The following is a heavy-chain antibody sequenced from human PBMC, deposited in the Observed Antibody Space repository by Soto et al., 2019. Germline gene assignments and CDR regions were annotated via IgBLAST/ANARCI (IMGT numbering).Heavy chain of an antibody. CDR1: GSTFSSYD. CDR3: AKVPLRPYYFDY. D-gene: IGHD4-17*01. J-gene: IGHJ4*02. CDR2: VSPNSGST. V-gene: IGHV1-8*01. Sequence: GASVKVSCKASGSTFSSYDISWVRQATGQGLEWMGWVSPNSGSTGYVQKFQGRVTMTRNTSISTVYMELSSLRSEDTALYYCAKVPLRPYYFDYWGPGTMVTVSS.